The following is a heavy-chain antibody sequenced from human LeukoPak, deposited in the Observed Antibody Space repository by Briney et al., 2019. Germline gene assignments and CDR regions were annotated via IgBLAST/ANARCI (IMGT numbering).Heavy chain of an antibody. D-gene: IGHD2-2*01. J-gene: IGHJ4*02. V-gene: IGHV1-3*01. Sequence: ASVKVSCKASGYTFTSYAMHWVRQAPGQRLEWMGWINAGNGNTKYSQKFQGRLTMATDTSTSTAYMELRSLRSDDTAVYYCARGARISSSWYSSVWGQGTLITVS. CDR1: GYTFTSYA. CDR3: ARGARISSSWYSSV. CDR2: INAGNGNT.